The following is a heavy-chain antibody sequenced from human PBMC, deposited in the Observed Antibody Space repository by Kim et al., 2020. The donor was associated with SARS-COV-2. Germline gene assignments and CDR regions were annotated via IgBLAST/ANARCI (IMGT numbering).Heavy chain of an antibody. CDR3: AKDAGAILPYYGLDV. J-gene: IGHJ6*02. D-gene: IGHD2-21*02. Sequence: EWVSTINWDSSNVAYADSVKGRFTISRDNANNSLYLQMSNLRPEDTALYFCAKDAGAILPYYGLDVWGQGTTVTVSS. CDR2: INWDSSNV. V-gene: IGHV3-9*01.